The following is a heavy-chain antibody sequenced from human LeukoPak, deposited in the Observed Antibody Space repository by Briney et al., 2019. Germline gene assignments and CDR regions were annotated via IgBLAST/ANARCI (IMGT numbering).Heavy chain of an antibody. CDR3: AKDRIVISFGDVSKH. V-gene: IGHV3-23*01. J-gene: IGHJ1*01. CDR1: GFTFGTYA. Sequence: GGSLRLSCAAAGFTFGTYAMSWVRQAPGKGLEWVSGISANGGGTYFADSVRGRFTISRDNSKNTLYLQMNSLRVEDTAIYYCAKDRIVISFGDVSKHWGQGTLVTVSS. D-gene: IGHD3-10*01. CDR2: ISANGGGT.